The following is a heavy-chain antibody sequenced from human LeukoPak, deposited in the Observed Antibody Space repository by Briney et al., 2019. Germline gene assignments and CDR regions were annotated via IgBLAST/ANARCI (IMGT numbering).Heavy chain of an antibody. CDR1: SGSISSGTSY. D-gene: IGHD3-10*01. Sequence: PSQTPSLTCSVSSGSISSGTSYWSWIRQPPGKGLEWIVYIYHTGNTYYNPSLKSRTTISVDTSKNQFSLNLRSVTAADTAVYFCARWGEDVKDSFDIWGQGTVVTVSS. J-gene: IGHJ3*02. CDR3: ARWGEDVKDSFDI. CDR2: IYHTGNT. V-gene: IGHV4-31*03.